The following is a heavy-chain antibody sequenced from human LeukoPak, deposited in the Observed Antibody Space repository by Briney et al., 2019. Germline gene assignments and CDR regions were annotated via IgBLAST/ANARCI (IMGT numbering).Heavy chain of an antibody. D-gene: IGHD3-22*01. CDR1: GFTFSSYS. CDR2: IXSSSSYI. Sequence: GGSLRLSCAASGFTFSSYSMNWVRQAPGKGLEWVSSIXSSSSYIYYADSVKGRFTISRDNAKNSLYLQMNSLRAEDTAVYYCARLLDYYDSSGYFDYWGQGTLVTVSS. CDR3: ARLLDYYDSSGYFDY. J-gene: IGHJ4*02. V-gene: IGHV3-21*01.